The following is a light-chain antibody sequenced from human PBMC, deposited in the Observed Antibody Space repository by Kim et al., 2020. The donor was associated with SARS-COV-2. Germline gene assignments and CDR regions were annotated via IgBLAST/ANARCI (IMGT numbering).Light chain of an antibody. V-gene: IGLV2-14*03. Sequence: QSALTQPASVSGSPGQSITISCTGTTSDIGTYYYVSWYQHHPGTAPKLMIHDVTKRPSGVSDRFSGSKSGNTASLTISGLQAEDEADYYCSSYTSSNTLVFGGGTQLTVL. CDR1: TSDIGTYYY. CDR2: DVT. J-gene: IGLJ2*01. CDR3: SSYTSSNTLV.